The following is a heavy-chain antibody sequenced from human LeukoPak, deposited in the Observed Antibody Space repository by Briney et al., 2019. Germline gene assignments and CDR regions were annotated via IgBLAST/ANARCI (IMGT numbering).Heavy chain of an antibody. CDR1: GYSFTSYW. J-gene: IGHJ4*02. CDR3: ARHLGYCTNGVCPPGY. Sequence: GESLKISCKGSGYSFTSYWIGWVRPMPGKGLEWMGIIYPGDSDTRYSPSFQGQVTISADKSISTAYLQWSSLKASDTAMYYCARHLGYCTNGVCPPGYWGQGTLVTVSS. V-gene: IGHV5-51*01. CDR2: IYPGDSDT. D-gene: IGHD2-8*01.